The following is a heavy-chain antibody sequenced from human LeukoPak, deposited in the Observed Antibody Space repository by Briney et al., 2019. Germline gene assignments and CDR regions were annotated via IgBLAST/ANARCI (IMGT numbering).Heavy chain of an antibody. CDR2: ISASGGST. J-gene: IGHJ4*02. V-gene: IGHV3-23*01. CDR3: AKVDSSGWYYFDY. Sequence: GGSLRLSCAASGFTFSSSAMSWVRQVPGKGLEWVSGISASGGSTSYADSVRGRFTISRDNSKNTLYLQMNSLRAEDTAVYYCAKVDSSGWYYFDYWGQGTLVTVSS. D-gene: IGHD6-19*01. CDR1: GFTFSSSA.